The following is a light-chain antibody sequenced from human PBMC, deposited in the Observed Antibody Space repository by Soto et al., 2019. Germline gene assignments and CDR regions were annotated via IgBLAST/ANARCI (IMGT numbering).Light chain of an antibody. V-gene: IGKV3-20*01. CDR2: GGF. CDR1: QSVRSSF. CDR3: QQYSSSPRGT. Sequence: EIVLTQSPGTLSLSPGERATLSCRASQSVRSSFLAWYQQKPGQAPRLLIYGGFSRATGVPDRFSGSGSGTDFILTISRLEPEDFAVYYCQQYSSSPRGTFGQGTKVEIK. J-gene: IGKJ1*01.